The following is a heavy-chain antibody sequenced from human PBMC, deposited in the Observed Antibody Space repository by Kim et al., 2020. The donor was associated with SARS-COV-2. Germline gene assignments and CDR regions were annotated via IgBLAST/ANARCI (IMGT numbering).Heavy chain of an antibody. CDR1: GGSISSYY. Sequence: SETLSLTCTVSGGSISSYYWSWIRQPPGKGLEWIGYIYYSGSTNYNPSLKSRVTISVDTSKNQFSLKLSSVTAADTAVYYCARVDRWELLHGMDVWGQGTTVTVSS. D-gene: IGHD1-26*01. CDR2: IYYSGST. V-gene: IGHV4-59*01. J-gene: IGHJ6*02. CDR3: ARVDRWELLHGMDV.